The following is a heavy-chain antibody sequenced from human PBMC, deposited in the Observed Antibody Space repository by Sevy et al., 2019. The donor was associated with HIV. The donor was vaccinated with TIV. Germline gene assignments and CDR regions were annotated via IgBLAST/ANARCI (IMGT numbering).Heavy chain of an antibody. V-gene: IGHV3-48*03. J-gene: IGHJ6*02. CDR2: ISGSDFTI. Sequence: GGSLRLSCAASGFTFSNYAMNWVRQAPGKGLEWLAYISGSDFTIYYADSVKGRFTISRDNAKNSLYLQMNSLRAEDTAVYYCARDHVKDGDLGDYYYFAMDVWGQGTTVTVSS. CDR3: ARDHVKDGDLGDYYYFAMDV. D-gene: IGHD4-17*01. CDR1: GFTFSNYA.